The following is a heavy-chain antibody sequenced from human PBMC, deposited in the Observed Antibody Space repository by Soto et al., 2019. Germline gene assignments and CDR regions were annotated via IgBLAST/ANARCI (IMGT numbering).Heavy chain of an antibody. D-gene: IGHD6-13*01. CDR3: AAGEASSRNLAPYYLDF. CDR2: IHYSGTT. Sequence: ETLSLTCTVSGGSMRNYFWTRIRQPPGKGLEWIGYIHYSGTTSFFPSYNPSLRSRVTISEDTSKNQFSLKLLSVTTADTAVYFCAAGEASSRNLAPYYLDFWGQGTLVTVSS. V-gene: IGHV4-59*01. CDR1: GGSMRNYF. J-gene: IGHJ4*02.